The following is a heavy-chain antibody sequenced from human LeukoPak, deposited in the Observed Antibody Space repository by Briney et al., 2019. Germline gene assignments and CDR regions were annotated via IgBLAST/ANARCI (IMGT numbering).Heavy chain of an antibody. CDR3: VGGYGWLPDY. V-gene: IGHV3-7*04. Sequence: PGGSLRLSCAVYGITLSELWMNWVRQVPGKGLEWVANIKQGGSEKKYVDSVKGRFTISRDNAKNSVYLQMNSLRVDDTAVYYCVGGYGWLPDYWGQGALVTVSS. J-gene: IGHJ4*02. CDR1: GITLSELW. D-gene: IGHD6-19*01. CDR2: IKQGGSEK.